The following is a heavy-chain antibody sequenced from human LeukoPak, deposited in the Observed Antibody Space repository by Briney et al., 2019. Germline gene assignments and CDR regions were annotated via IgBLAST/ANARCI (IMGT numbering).Heavy chain of an antibody. CDR1: GYSISSGYY. Sequence: SETLSLTCTVSGYSISSGYYWGWIRQPPGKGLEWIGNIYHSGITYYNLYNPSLKSRVIISVDTSKNHFSLKLSSVTAADTAVYFCATLLSSSYYFDYWGQGTLVTVSS. J-gene: IGHJ4*02. CDR3: ATLLSSSYYFDY. D-gene: IGHD3-10*02. CDR2: IYHSGIT. V-gene: IGHV4-38-2*02.